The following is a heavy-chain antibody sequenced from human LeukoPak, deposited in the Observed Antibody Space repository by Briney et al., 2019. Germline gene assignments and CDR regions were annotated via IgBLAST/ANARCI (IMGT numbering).Heavy chain of an antibody. CDR3: ARVDFGVVIGDSAHFDY. V-gene: IGHV1-8*01. J-gene: IGHJ4*02. D-gene: IGHD3-3*01. Sequence: ASVKVSCKASGYTFTSYDINWVRQATGQGLEWRGWTNPNSGNTGYAQKFQGRVTMTRNTSISTAYMELSSLRSEDTAVYYCARVDFGVVIGDSAHFDYWGQGTLVTVSS. CDR2: TNPNSGNT. CDR1: GYTFTSYD.